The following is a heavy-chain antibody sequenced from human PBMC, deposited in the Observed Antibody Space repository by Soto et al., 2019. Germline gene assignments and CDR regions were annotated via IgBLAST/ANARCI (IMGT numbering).Heavy chain of an antibody. J-gene: IGHJ4*02. CDR2: ISSSSSYT. D-gene: IGHD4-17*01. V-gene: IGHV3-21*01. CDR3: ASAEGGDYVFDY. CDR1: GFTFSSYS. Sequence: GGSLRLSCAASGFTFSSYSMNWVRQAPGKGLEWVSSISSSSSYTYYADSVKGRFTISRDNAKNSLYLQMNSLRAEDTAVYYCASAEGGDYVFDYWGQGTLVTVSS.